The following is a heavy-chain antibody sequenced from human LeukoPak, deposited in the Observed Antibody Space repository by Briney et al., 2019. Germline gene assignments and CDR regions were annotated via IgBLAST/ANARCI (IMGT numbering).Heavy chain of an antibody. CDR1: GGSFSGYY. D-gene: IGHD2-15*01. J-gene: IGHJ6*02. CDR2: INHSGST. Sequence: SETLSLTCAVYGGSFSGYYWSWIRQPPGKGLEWIGEINHSGSTNYNPSLKSRVTISVDTSKNQFSLKLSSLTAADTAVYYCARVMSGGSCYSVWGQGTTVTISS. CDR3: ARVMSGGSCYSV. V-gene: IGHV4-34*01.